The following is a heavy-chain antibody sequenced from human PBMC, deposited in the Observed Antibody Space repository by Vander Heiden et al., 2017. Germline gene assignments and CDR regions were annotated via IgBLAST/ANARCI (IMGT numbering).Heavy chain of an antibody. CDR1: GFTFSRFW. D-gene: IGHD2-2*01. V-gene: IGHV3-74*03. J-gene: IGHJ3*02. Sequence: EVRLEESGGGLVQHGGSLRLSCSASGFTFSRFWMHWVRQAPGKGLVWVSRINSDGSSTMYADTVKGRFTISRDNAKNTVYLQMNSLRADDTAIYYCARESAVERIAFDIWGQGTMVTVSS. CDR3: ARESAVERIAFDI. CDR2: INSDGSST.